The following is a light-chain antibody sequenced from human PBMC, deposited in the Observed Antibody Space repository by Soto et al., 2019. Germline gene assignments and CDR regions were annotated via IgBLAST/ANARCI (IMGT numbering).Light chain of an antibody. CDR2: DAS. CDR1: QSVSTS. Sequence: IVLTQSPATLSLSPGERVALSCRASQSVSTSLAWYQHKPGQAPRLIIYDASKRAPGIPDRFSGSGSGTDFTLTISSLEPEDLEVYYCQVRDVWPTFGQGTKVEIK. V-gene: IGKV3-11*01. CDR3: QVRDVWPT. J-gene: IGKJ1*01.